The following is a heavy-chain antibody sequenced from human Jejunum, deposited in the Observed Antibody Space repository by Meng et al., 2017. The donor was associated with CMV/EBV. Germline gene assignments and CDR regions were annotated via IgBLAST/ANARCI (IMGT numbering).Heavy chain of an antibody. CDR2: IYASGSA. Sequence: QTQDSGPVLGRPQATPSCTCTPSGSSFCPPYWIRNRQPAGKGMELIVRIYASGSANYNPSPKSRDSLSVDTSKKQLSPNLRSVTAPDTAVYHCATYNSGGIYFYYWGQGTLVTVSS. CDR1: GSSFCPPY. J-gene: IGHJ4*02. CDR3: ATYNSGGIYFYY. D-gene: IGHD6-19*01. V-gene: IGHV4-4*07.